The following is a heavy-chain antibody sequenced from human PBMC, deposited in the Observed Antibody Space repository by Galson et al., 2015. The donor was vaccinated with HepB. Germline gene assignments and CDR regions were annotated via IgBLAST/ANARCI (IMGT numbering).Heavy chain of an antibody. J-gene: IGHJ6*02. D-gene: IGHD3-3*01. Sequence: SVKVSCKASGYTFTSYDINWVRQATGQGLEWMGWMNPNSGNTGYAQKFQGRVTMTRNTSISTAYMELSSLRSEDTAVYYCARLNTISSSYYYYYGMDVWGQGTTVTVSS. CDR1: GYTFTSYD. CDR3: ARLNTISSSYYYYYGMDV. CDR2: MNPNSGNT. V-gene: IGHV1-8*01.